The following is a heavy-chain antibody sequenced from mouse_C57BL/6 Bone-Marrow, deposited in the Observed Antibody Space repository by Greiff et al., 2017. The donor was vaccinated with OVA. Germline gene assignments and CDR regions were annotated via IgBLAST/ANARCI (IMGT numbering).Heavy chain of an antibody. CDR2: INPNNGGT. D-gene: IGHD2-4*01. V-gene: IGHV1-26*01. Sequence: VQLKQSGPELVKPGASVKISCKASGYTFTDYYMNWVKQSHGKSLEWIGDINPNNGGTSYNQKFKGKATLTVDKSSSTAYMELRSLTSEDSAVYYCARGVITTLFDYWGQGTTLTVSS. CDR1: GYTFTDYY. CDR3: ARGVITTLFDY. J-gene: IGHJ2*01.